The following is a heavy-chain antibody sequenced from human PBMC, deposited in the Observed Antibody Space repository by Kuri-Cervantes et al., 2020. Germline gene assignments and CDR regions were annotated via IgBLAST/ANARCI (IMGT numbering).Heavy chain of an antibody. J-gene: IGHJ4*02. V-gene: IGHV3-53*01. CDR2: IYSGDT. D-gene: IGHD4-23*01. CDR3: AREPSGSNAGAVDY. CDR1: GFTVSSNY. Sequence: GGSLRLSCAASGFTVSSNYMSLVRQAPGRGLEWVSIIYSGDTYYTDSVKGRFTISRDDSMNTLYLQMNSLRAEDSAVYYCAREPSGSNAGAVDYWGQGTLVTVSS.